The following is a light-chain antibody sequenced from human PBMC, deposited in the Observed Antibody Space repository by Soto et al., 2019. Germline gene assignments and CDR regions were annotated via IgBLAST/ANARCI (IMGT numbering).Light chain of an antibody. CDR3: PQYGSSPWT. V-gene: IGKV3-20*01. CDR1: QSVSSSY. J-gene: IGKJ1*01. CDR2: CAS. Sequence: EIVLTQSPGTLSLSPGERATLSCRASQSVSSSYLAWYQQKPVQATRLLIYCASSRATVIPDRFSGSRSGTYFTLINIRVELKDFPVYYCPQYGSSPWTFVQGTKVEIK.